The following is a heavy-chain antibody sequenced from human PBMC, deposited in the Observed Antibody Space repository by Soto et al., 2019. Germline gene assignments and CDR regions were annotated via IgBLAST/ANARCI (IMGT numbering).Heavy chain of an antibody. J-gene: IGHJ6*03. CDR2: IIPILGIA. CDR3: ASPGASSGWYRPYYYYMDL. Sequence: QVQLVQSGAEVKKPGSSVKVSCKASGGTFSSYTISWVRQAPGQGLEWMGRIIPILGIANYAQKFQGRVTITADKSTITAYMELSSMRSEDTAVYYCASPGASSGWYRPYYYYMDLWGKGTTVTVSS. V-gene: IGHV1-69*02. D-gene: IGHD6-19*01. CDR1: GGTFSSYT.